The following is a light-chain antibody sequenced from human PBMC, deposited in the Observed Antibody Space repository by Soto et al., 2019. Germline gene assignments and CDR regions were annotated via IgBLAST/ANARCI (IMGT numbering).Light chain of an antibody. Sequence: QSVLTQPASVSGSPGQSITISCTGTRSDVGVYNYVSWYQQQPGKAAKLLIYDVYNRPSGISDRFSGSKSGNTASLTIAGLQAEDEADYYCTSFTSRDTGVLGGGTKHTVL. J-gene: IGLJ2*01. V-gene: IGLV2-14*03. CDR3: TSFTSRDTGV. CDR1: RSDVGVYNY. CDR2: DVY.